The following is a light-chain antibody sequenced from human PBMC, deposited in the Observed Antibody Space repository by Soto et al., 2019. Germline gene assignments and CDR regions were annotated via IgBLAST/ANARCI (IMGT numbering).Light chain of an antibody. J-gene: IGLJ1*01. CDR2: DVT. CDR3: FSYAGNYTYV. V-gene: IGLV2-11*01. Sequence: QSALTQPRSVSGSPGQSVTISCTGTSSDVGGYNYVSWYQQNPGKAPKLMIHDVTQRPSGVPDRFSGSKSGNTASLTISGLQAEDEADYYCFSYAGNYTYVFGTGTKLTVL. CDR1: SSDVGGYNY.